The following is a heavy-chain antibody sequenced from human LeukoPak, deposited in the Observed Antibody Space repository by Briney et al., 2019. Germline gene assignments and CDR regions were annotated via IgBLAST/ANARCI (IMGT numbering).Heavy chain of an antibody. CDR2: ISSSGSTI. D-gene: IGHD6-13*01. CDR1: GFTFSSYE. CDR3: ARDWSSSWSGTPFDY. Sequence: GGSLRLSCAASGFTFSSYEMNWVRQAPGKGLEWVSYISSSGSTIYYADSVKGRFTISRDNAKNSLYLQMNSLRAEDTAVYYCARDWSSSWSGTPFDYWGQGTLVTVSS. V-gene: IGHV3-48*03. J-gene: IGHJ4*02.